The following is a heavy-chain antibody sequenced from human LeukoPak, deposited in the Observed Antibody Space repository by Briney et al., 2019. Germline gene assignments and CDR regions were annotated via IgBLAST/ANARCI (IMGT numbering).Heavy chain of an antibody. D-gene: IGHD5-18*01. Sequence: SETLSLTCSVSGGSISSSNYYWGWIRQPPGKGLEWIGSVYYSGSTYYNPSLSSRVLISVDTSKNQFSLRLNSMTAADTALYYCARLHVDSAFAYWGQGILVTVTS. CDR2: VYYSGST. V-gene: IGHV4-39*01. CDR3: ARLHVDSAFAY. CDR1: GGSISSSNYY. J-gene: IGHJ4*02.